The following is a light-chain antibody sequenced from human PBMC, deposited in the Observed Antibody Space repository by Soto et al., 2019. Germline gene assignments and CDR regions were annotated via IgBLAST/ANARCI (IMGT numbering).Light chain of an antibody. CDR2: EVY. Sequence: QSALTQPPSASGSPGQSVPISCTGTRDDVGGYNYVSWFQHHPGKAPKLMIYEVYKRPSGVPARFSGSKSGNTASLTVSGLQLGDEAIYYCSSYVTSNVVIFGGGTKVTVL. J-gene: IGLJ2*01. CDR1: RDDVGGYNY. V-gene: IGLV2-8*01. CDR3: SSYVTSNVVI.